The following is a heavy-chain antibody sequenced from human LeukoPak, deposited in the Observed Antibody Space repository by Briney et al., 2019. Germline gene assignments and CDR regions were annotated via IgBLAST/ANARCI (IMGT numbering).Heavy chain of an antibody. D-gene: IGHD2-2*01. CDR1: GFTFSSYG. V-gene: IGHV3-30*02. J-gene: IGHJ4*02. CDR2: IRYDGSNK. CDR3: AKDLGVVPAAIIDY. Sequence: GGSLRLSCAASGFTFSSYGMHWVRQAPGKGLEWVAFIRYDGSNKYYADSVKGRFTISRDNSKNTLYLQMNSLRAEDTAVYYCAKDLGVVPAAIIDYWGQGTLVTVSS.